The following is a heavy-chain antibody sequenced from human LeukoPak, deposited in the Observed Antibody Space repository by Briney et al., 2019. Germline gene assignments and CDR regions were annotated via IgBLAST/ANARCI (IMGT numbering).Heavy chain of an antibody. CDR1: GFTFSRYE. CDR3: ARDRRGDTMVRGVFDY. CDR2: ISSSGSTV. J-gene: IGHJ4*02. D-gene: IGHD3-10*01. V-gene: IGHV3-48*03. Sequence: PGGSLRLSCAASGFTFSRYEMNWVRQAPGKGLEWVSYISSSGSTVYYADSVKGRFTISRDNAKNSLYLQMNSLRAEDTAVYYCARDRRGDTMVRGVFDYWGQGTLVTVSS.